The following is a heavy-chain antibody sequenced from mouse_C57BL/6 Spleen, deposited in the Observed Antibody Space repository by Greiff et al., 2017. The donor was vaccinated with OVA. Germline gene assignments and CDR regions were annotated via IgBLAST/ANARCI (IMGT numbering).Heavy chain of an antibody. D-gene: IGHD4-1*01. CDR2: IRNKANGYTT. Sequence: DVHLVESGGGLVQPGGSLSLSCAASGFTFTDYYMSWVRQPPGKALEWLGFIRNKANGYTTEYSASVKGRFTISRDNSQSILYLQMNALRAEDSATYSFARSELGRDYAMDYWGQGTSVTVSS. CDR1: GFTFTDYY. CDR3: ARSELGRDYAMDY. V-gene: IGHV7-3*01. J-gene: IGHJ4*01.